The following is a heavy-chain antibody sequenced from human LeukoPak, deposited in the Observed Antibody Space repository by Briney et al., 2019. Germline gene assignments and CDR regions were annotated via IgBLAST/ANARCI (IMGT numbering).Heavy chain of an antibody. V-gene: IGHV3-33*01. Sequence: AGVSVRLSCAASGFAYNTYAMLWVRQAPSQEWVGGINTCHDGSHKFQSNSVRGQFTISRDNSKNTVSLQMNNLRLEDTAVYYCAREIFGSGSYPDFWGQGTLVTVSS. CDR1: GFAYNTYA. CDR3: AREIFGSGSYPDF. D-gene: IGHD3-10*01. J-gene: IGHJ4*02. CDR2: TCHDGSHK.